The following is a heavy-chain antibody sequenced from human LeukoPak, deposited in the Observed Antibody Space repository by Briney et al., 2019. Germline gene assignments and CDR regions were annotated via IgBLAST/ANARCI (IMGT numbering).Heavy chain of an antibody. V-gene: IGHV3-30*02. CDR2: IRYDGSNK. J-gene: IGHJ5*02. CDR3: ARDGALGYCSSTSCYTTPLWFDP. D-gene: IGHD2-2*02. Sequence: GGSLRLSCAASGFTFSSYGMHWVRQAPGKGLEWVAFIRYDGSNKYYADSVKGRFTISRDNSKNTLYLQMNSLKAEDTAVYYCARDGALGYCSSTSCYTTPLWFDPWGQGTLVTVSS. CDR1: GFTFSSYG.